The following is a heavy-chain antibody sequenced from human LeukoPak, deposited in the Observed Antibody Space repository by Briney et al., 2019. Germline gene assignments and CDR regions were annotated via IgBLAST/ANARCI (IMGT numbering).Heavy chain of an antibody. CDR3: AKSIAVAYIDY. CDR1: GFTFSSYA. D-gene: IGHD6-19*01. J-gene: IGHJ4*02. CDR2: ISGSGGST. Sequence: GGSLRLTCAASGFTFSSYAMSWVRQAPGKGLEWVSTISGSGGSTYYADSVKGRFTISRDNSKNTLYLQMNSLRAEDTAVYYCAKSIAVAYIDYWGQGTLVTVSS. V-gene: IGHV3-23*01.